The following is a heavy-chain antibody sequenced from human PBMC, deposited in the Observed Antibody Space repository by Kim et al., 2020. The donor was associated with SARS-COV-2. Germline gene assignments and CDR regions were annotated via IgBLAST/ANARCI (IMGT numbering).Heavy chain of an antibody. CDR3: ARSSGYKGYFDL. D-gene: IGHD3-9*01. Sequence: SETLSLTCSLYGGSFSGYYWSWIRQPPGKGLEWIGDVNHGGDTNYNPALESRVVISVDTSKNQVSLEFRSVAAADTAVYYCARSSGYKGYFDLWGRGTLVTVSS. J-gene: IGHJ5*02. V-gene: IGHV4-34*01. CDR2: VNHGGDT. CDR1: GGSFSGYY.